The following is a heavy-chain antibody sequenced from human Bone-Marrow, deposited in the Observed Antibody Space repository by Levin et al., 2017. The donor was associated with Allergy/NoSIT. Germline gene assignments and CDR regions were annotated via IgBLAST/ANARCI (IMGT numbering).Heavy chain of an antibody. CDR1: GFTFRRDW. D-gene: IGHD6-19*01. V-gene: IGHV3-7*01. J-gene: IGHJ4*02. CDR2: IKEDGTEK. Sequence: LAGGSLRLSCAASGFTFRRDWMSWVRQAPGKGLEWVASIKEDGTEKQYVDSVRGRFTISRDNAKNSVYVQMNSLRVEDTAVYYCARSGGWCGSYFENWGQGSLVSVSS. CDR3: ARSGGWCGSYFEN.